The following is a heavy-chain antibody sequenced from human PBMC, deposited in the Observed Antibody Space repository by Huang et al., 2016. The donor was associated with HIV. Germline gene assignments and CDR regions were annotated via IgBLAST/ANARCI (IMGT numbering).Heavy chain of an antibody. J-gene: IGHJ4*02. Sequence: EVQLVESGGNLVKPGGSLRLSCAASGFTFSSYSMNWVRQAPGKVLEWVSSISSSSSYIYYADSVKGRFTISRDNAKNSLYLQMSSLRAEDTAVYYCATAPPYYYDSSGYYYGQDYWGQGTLVTVSS. CDR2: ISSSSSYI. D-gene: IGHD3-22*01. CDR3: ATAPPYYYDSSGYYYGQDY. CDR1: GFTFSSYS. V-gene: IGHV3-21*01.